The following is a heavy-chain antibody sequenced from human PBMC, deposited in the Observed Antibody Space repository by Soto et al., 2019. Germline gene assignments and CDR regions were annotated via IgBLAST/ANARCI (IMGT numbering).Heavy chain of an antibody. CDR1: GYTFTSYA. CDR3: ARVGTAVYYYGMDV. V-gene: IGHV1-3*01. D-gene: IGHD6-19*01. J-gene: IGHJ6*02. CDR2: INAGNGNT. Sequence: ASVKISCKASGYTFTSYAMHWVRQAPGQRLEWMGWINAGNGNTKYSQKFQGRVTITRDTSASTAYMELSSLRSEDTAVYYCARVGTAVYYYGMDVWGQGTTVTVSS.